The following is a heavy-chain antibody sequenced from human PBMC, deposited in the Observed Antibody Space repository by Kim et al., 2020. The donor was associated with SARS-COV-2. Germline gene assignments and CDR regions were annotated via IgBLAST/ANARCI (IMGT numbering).Heavy chain of an antibody. Sequence: GESLKISCKGSGYSFATYWIGWVRQMPGKGLEWMGIIYPGDSDTRYSPSFEGQVTISADKSISTAYLQWSSLKASDTAMYFCARRGTVAGEKHFDYWGQGTLVTVSS. D-gene: IGHD6-19*01. CDR3: ARRGTVAGEKHFDY. CDR1: GYSFATYW. J-gene: IGHJ4*02. V-gene: IGHV5-51*01. CDR2: IYPGDSDT.